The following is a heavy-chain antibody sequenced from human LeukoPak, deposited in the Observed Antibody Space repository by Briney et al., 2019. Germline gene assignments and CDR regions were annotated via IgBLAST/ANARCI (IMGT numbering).Heavy chain of an antibody. J-gene: IGHJ4*02. CDR2: IYYSGST. Sequence: SEALSLTCTVSGGSISSYYWSWIRQPPGKGLEWIGYIYYSGSTNYNPSLKSRVTISVDTSKNQFSLKLSSVTAADTAVYYCARLSYSSPLGEFDYWGQGTLVTVSS. CDR3: ARLSYSSPLGEFDY. D-gene: IGHD6-13*01. V-gene: IGHV4-59*01. CDR1: GGSISSYY.